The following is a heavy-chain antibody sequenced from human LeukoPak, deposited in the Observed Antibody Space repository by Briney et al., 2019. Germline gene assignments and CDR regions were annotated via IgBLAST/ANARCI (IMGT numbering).Heavy chain of an antibody. CDR3: ARRLYYYGSETHLDS. CDR2: IDPRSGGT. J-gene: IGHJ4*02. V-gene: IGHV1-2*06. D-gene: IGHD3-10*01. Sequence: ASVKVSCKASGYTFTGYYMHWVRQAPGQGLEWMGRIDPRSGGTNYAQKFQGRVTMTKDTSINTAYMELSRLRSDDTAVYYCARRLYYYGSETHLDSWGQGTLVTVPS. CDR1: GYTFTGYY.